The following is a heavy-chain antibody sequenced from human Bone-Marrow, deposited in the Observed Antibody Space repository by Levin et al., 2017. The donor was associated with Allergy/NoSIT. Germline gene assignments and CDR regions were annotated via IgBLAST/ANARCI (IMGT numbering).Heavy chain of an antibody. CDR2: TRNKASSYTT. CDR3: VGWFFGSSAS. J-gene: IGHJ5*02. Sequence: LSLTCAASGFTFSDHHMDWVRQAPGKGLEWVGRTRNKASSYTTEYAASVKGRFTISRDESKNSLYLQMNSLKTEDTAVYYCVGWFFGSSASWGQGTLVTVSS. V-gene: IGHV3-72*01. D-gene: IGHD3/OR15-3a*01. CDR1: GFTFSDHH.